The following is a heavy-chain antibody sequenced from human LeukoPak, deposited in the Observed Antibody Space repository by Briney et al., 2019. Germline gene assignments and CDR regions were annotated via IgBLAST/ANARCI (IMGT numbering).Heavy chain of an antibody. J-gene: IGHJ6*03. CDR3: AKPYCSSTSCTPYYYYYYMDV. CDR1: GFSFSNYA. D-gene: IGHD2-2*01. CDR2: LRGDGDT. Sequence: AGGSLRLSCAASGFSFSNYAMSWVRQAPARGLEWVSSLRGDGDTFYADSVKGRFTISRDNSKNTLYLQMNSLRAEDTAVYYCAKPYCSSTSCTPYYYYYYMDVWGKGTTVTVSS. V-gene: IGHV3-23*01.